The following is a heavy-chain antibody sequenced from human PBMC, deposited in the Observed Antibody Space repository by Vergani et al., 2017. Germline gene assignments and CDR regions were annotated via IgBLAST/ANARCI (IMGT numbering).Heavy chain of an antibody. J-gene: IGHJ5*02. CDR2: IYYSGST. CDR1: GGSISSSSYY. Sequence: QLQLQESCPGLVKPSETLSLTCTVSGGSISSSSYYWGWLRQPPGKGLEWIGSIYYSGSTYYNPSLKSRVTISVDTSKNQFSLKLSSVTAADTAVYYWARRARLGFDPWGQGTLVTVSS. V-gene: IGHV4-39*01. D-gene: IGHD3-9*01. CDR3: ARRARLGFDP.